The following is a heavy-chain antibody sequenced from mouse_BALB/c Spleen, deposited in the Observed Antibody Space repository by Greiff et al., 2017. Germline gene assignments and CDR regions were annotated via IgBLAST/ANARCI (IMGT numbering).Heavy chain of an antibody. CDR3: ARHGELRAMDY. V-gene: IGHV5-12-2*01. D-gene: IGHD1-1*01. CDR2: ISNGGGST. CDR1: GFPFSSYT. J-gene: IGHJ4*01. Sequence: VHLVESGGGLVQPGGSLKLSCAASGFPFSSYTMSWVRQTPEKRLEWVAYISNGGGSTYYPDTVKGRFTISRDNAKNTLYLQMSSLKSEDTAMYYCARHGELRAMDYWGQGTSVTVSA.